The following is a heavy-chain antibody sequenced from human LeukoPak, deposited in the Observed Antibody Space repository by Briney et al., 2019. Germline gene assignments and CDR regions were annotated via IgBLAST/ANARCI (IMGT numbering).Heavy chain of an antibody. V-gene: IGHV1-2*02. CDR3: ARVWGYYYDSSGYSDFDY. D-gene: IGHD3-22*01. J-gene: IGHJ4*02. Sequence: ASVKVSCKAFGYTFTGYSMHWVRQAPGQGLEWMVRINPNSGDTKYARKLQGRVTMTTDTSTSTAYMELRSLRSDDTAVYYCARVWGYYYDSSGYSDFDYWGQGTLVTVSS. CDR1: GYTFTGYS. CDR2: INPNSGDT.